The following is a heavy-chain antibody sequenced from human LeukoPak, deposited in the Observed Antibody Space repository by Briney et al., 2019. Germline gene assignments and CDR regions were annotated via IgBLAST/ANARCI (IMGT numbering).Heavy chain of an antibody. CDR3: AREGAAGIYYYYYMDV. D-gene: IGHD6-13*01. CDR1: GFTFSDYY. Sequence: GGSLRLSCAASGFTFSDYYMSWIRQAPGKGLEWVSYISSSGSTIYYADSVKGRFTISRDNAKNSLYLQMNSLRAEDTAVYYCAREGAAGIYYYYYMDVWGKGTTVTVSS. V-gene: IGHV3-11*04. J-gene: IGHJ6*03. CDR2: ISSSGSTI.